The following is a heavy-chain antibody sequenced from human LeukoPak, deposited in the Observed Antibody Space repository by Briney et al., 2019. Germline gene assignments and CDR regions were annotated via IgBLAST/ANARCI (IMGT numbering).Heavy chain of an antibody. V-gene: IGHV4-39*01. CDR1: GGSISSSSYY. D-gene: IGHD5-18*01. CDR2: IYYSGST. Sequence: SETLSLTCTVSGGSISSSSYYWGWIRQPPGKGLEWIGSIYYSGSTYYNPSLKSRVTISVDTSKNQFSLKLSSVTAADTAVYYCARGQLWPTEAFDIWGQGTMVTASS. J-gene: IGHJ3*02. CDR3: ARGQLWPTEAFDI.